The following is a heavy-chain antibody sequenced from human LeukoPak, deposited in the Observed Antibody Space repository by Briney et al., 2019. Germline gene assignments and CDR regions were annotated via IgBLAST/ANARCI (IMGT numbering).Heavy chain of an antibody. CDR3: ARGEYSSSWGLDY. Sequence: SETLSLTCTVSGYSISSGYYWGWIRQPPGKGLEWIGSIYHSGSTYYNPSLKSRVTISVDTSKNQFSLKLSSVTAADTAVYYCARGEYSSSWGLDYWGQGTLATVSS. V-gene: IGHV4-38-2*02. D-gene: IGHD6-13*01. J-gene: IGHJ4*02. CDR2: IYHSGST. CDR1: GYSISSGYY.